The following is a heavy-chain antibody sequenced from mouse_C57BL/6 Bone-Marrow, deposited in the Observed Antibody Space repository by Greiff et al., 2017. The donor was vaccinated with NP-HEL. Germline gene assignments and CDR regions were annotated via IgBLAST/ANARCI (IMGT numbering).Heavy chain of an antibody. CDR2: ISNLAYSI. D-gene: IGHD2-4*01. Sequence: EVHLVESGGGLVQPGGSLKLSCAASGFTFSDYGMAWVRQAPRKGPEWVAFISNLAYSIYYADTVTGRFTISRENAKNTLYLEMSSRRSEDTAMYYSARHPYDWAMDYWGQGTSVTVSS. CDR3: ARHPYDWAMDY. J-gene: IGHJ4*01. V-gene: IGHV5-15*01. CDR1: GFTFSDYG.